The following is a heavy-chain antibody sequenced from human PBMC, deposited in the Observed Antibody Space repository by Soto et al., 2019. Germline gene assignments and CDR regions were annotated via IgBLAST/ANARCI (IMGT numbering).Heavy chain of an antibody. CDR2: IWYDGSNK. Sequence: GGSLRLSCAASGFTFSSYGMHWVRQAPGKGLEWVAVIWYDGSNKYYADSVKGRFTISRDNSKNTLYLQMNSLRAEDTAVYYCAPVGAVVRRLDYWGQXTLVTLSS. J-gene: IGHJ4*02. V-gene: IGHV3-33*01. CDR1: GFTFSSYG. D-gene: IGHD1-26*01. CDR3: APVGAVVRRLDY.